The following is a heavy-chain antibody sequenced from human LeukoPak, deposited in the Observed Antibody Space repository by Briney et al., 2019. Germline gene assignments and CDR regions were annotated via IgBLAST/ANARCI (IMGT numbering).Heavy chain of an antibody. V-gene: IGHV3-7*01. J-gene: IGHJ4*02. CDR2: IKQDGSEK. D-gene: IGHD1-26*01. CDR1: GFTFSSYW. Sequence: GGSLRLSCAASGFTFSSYWMSWVRQAPGKGLEWVADIKQDGSEKYYVDSVKGRFTISRDNAKNSLYLQMNSLRAEDTAVYYCARRGKVGATNSPYSDYWGQGTLVTVSS. CDR3: ARRGKVGATNSPYSDY.